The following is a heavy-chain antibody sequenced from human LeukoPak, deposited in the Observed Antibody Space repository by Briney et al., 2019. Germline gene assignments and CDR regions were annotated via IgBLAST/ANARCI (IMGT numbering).Heavy chain of an antibody. J-gene: IGHJ4*02. V-gene: IGHV3-21*04. CDR3: ARAIVNGTTPGY. CDR1: RFTFSTYS. CDR2: ISCRSS. Sequence: GGSLSLSCAASRFTFSTYSLIWVSRVRGKGLEWVSSISCRSSYYADSVTGRLTISGDNAKHSLNLQMGSVSAVGTDVCYCARAIVNGTTPGYWGQGTLVTVSS. D-gene: IGHD1-20*01.